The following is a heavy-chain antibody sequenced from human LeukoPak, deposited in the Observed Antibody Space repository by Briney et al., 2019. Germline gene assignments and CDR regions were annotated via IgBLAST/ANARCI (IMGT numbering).Heavy chain of an antibody. CDR2: IWYDGSHK. D-gene: IGHD3-10*01. CDR1: GFTFSSYG. V-gene: IGHV3-33*01. CDR3: ARDLLLWFGELSEDSDY. J-gene: IGHJ4*02. Sequence: GGSLRLSCAASGFTFSSYGMHWVRQAPGKGLEWVADIWYDGSHKYYADSVKGRFTISRDNSKNTLHLQMNSLRAEDTAVYYCARDLLLWFGELSEDSDYWGQGTLVTVSS.